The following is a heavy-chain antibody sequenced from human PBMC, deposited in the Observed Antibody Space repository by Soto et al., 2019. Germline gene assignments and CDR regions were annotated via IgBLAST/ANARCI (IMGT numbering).Heavy chain of an antibody. J-gene: IGHJ4*02. CDR1: RGYVSDAGLS. D-gene: IGHD2-8*01. CDR3: NRGVLD. Sequence: ASDTLSHTCCSSRGYVSDAGLSWSWIRQAPGKGLEWIGFISPSGSPAYNPSLKSRVSISVDTSNNQISLELSSVTAADTAVYYCNRGVLDWGQGTMVPGSS. CDR2: ISPSGSP. V-gene: IGHV4-30-2*01.